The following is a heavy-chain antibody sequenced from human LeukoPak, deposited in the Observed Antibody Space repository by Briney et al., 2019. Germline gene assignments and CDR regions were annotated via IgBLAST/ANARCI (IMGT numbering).Heavy chain of an antibody. CDR2: IYASGST. CDR3: ARDRGRIVAAGAFDY. CDR1: GGSISSYY. Sequence: SETLSLTCTVSGGSISSYYWSWIRQPAGKGLEWIGRIYASGSTDYNPSLKSRVTISVDKSKNQFSLRLSSVTAADTAVYYCARDRGRIVAAGAFDYWGQGALVTVSS. V-gene: IGHV4-4*07. D-gene: IGHD6-13*01. J-gene: IGHJ4*02.